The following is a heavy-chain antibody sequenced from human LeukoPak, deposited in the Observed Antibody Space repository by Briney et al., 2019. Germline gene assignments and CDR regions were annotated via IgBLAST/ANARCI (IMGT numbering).Heavy chain of an antibody. Sequence: SGTLSLTCTVSGGSISSCSYYWGWIRQPPGKGLEWIGSIYYSGSTYYNPSLKSRVTISVDTSKNQFSLKLSSVTAADTAVYYCARVYSSFDYWGQGTLVTVSS. CDR2: IYYSGST. CDR3: ARVYSSFDY. CDR1: GGSISSCSYY. D-gene: IGHD6-13*01. J-gene: IGHJ4*02. V-gene: IGHV4-39*07.